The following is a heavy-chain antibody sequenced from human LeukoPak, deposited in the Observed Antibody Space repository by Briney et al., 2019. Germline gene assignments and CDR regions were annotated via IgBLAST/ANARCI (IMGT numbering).Heavy chain of an antibody. D-gene: IGHD3-9*01. CDR1: GGSISSYY. J-gene: IGHJ4*02. CDR3: ASLRGGYYDIAY. CDR2: IYYSEST. Sequence: SETLSLTCTVSGGSISSYYWSWIRQPPGKGLEWIGYIYYSESTNYNPSLKSRVTISVDTSKNQFSLKLSSVTAADTAVYYCASLRGGYYDIAYWGQGTLVTVSS. V-gene: IGHV4-59*08.